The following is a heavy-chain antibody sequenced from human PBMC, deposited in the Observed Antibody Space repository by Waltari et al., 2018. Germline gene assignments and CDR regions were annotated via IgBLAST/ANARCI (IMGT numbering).Heavy chain of an antibody. D-gene: IGHD3-16*01. CDR1: SSYY. CDR3: ARGPWGLFDY. V-gene: IGHV4-39*07. Sequence: SSYYWGWIRQPPGKGLEWIGSIYYSGSTYYNPSLKSRVTISVDTSKNQFSLKLSSVTAADTAVYYCARGPWGLFDYWGQGTLVTVSS. J-gene: IGHJ4*02. CDR2: IYYSGST.